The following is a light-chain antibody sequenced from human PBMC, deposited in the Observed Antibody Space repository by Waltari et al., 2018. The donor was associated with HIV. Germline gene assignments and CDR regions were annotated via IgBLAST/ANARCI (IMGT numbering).Light chain of an antibody. Sequence: QSVLTQPPSASGPPGQRVTISCSGSRSNIGSKTVNWYQQLPGTAPKLLIYSNVQRPSWAPDRFSGSKSGTSAALAISGLQSEDEAGYYCAAWDVSLNGLVFGGGTKVTVL. CDR1: RSNIGSKT. CDR2: SNV. V-gene: IGLV1-44*01. CDR3: AAWDVSLNGLV. J-gene: IGLJ2*01.